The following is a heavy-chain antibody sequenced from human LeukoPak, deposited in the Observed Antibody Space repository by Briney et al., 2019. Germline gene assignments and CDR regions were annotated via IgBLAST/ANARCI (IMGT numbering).Heavy chain of an antibody. J-gene: IGHJ5*02. Sequence: GGSLRLSCAASGFTFSTYWMHWVRQAPGKELVWVAHINNDGSTTSHADSVKGRFTISRDNAKNTLYLQMNSLRAEDTAVYYCARVPTNSYGFGHWGQGTLVTVSS. V-gene: IGHV3-74*01. CDR2: INNDGSTT. CDR3: ARVPTNSYGFGH. D-gene: IGHD5-18*01. CDR1: GFTFSTYW.